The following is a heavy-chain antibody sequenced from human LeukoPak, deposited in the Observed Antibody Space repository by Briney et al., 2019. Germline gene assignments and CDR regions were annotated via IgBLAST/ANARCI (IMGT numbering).Heavy chain of an antibody. V-gene: IGHV4-34*01. Sequence: SETLSLTCAVYGGSFSGYYWTWIRQPPGKGLEWIGEIKYSGSTNHNPSLKSRVTISVDTSKNQFSLKLSSVTAADTAVYYCARWTTVTRAFDYWGQGTLVSVSS. CDR1: GGSFSGYY. D-gene: IGHD4-17*01. J-gene: IGHJ4*02. CDR2: IKYSGST. CDR3: ARWTTVTRAFDY.